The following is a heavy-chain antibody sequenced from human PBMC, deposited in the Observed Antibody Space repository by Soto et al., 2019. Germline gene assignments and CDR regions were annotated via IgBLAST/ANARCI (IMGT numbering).Heavy chain of an antibody. V-gene: IGHV3-30-3*01. CDR3: ALPLWIDDYHWGYVDL. Sequence: ESGGGVVPPGRSLRLSCAASGFTFSSYAMHWVRQAPGKGLEWVAVISYDGINKYYADSVKGRFTISRENSKNTLYLQMNSLRAEETAVYYCALPLWIDDYHWGYVDLWGRGTLVNVSS. J-gene: IGHJ2*01. CDR1: GFTFSSYA. D-gene: IGHD4-17*01. CDR2: ISYDGINK.